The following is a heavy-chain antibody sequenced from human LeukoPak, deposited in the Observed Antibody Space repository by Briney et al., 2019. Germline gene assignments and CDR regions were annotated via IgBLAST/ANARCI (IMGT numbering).Heavy chain of an antibody. CDR2: ISGSGGST. J-gene: IGHJ4*02. D-gene: IGHD1-14*01. Sequence: PGGSLRLSCTAPGFSLGVYAMSWVRQAPGKGLEWVSAISGSGGSTYYADSVKGRFTISRDNSKNTLYLQMNSLRAEDTAVYYCAKWAYKPGDYWGQGTLVTVSS. CDR1: GFSLGVYA. CDR3: AKWAYKPGDY. V-gene: IGHV3-23*01.